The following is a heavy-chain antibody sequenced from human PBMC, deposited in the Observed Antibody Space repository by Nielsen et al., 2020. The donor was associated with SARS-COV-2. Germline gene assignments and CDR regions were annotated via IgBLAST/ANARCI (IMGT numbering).Heavy chain of an antibody. D-gene: IGHD2/OR15-2a*01. V-gene: IGHV1-46*01. J-gene: IGHJ6*02. CDR1: GYTFTSYY. CDR3: ARVQGIYGYYYYYGMDV. Sequence: ASVKVSCKASGYTFTSYYMHWVRQAPGQGLEWMGIINPSGGSTSYAQKFQGRVTMTRDTSTSTVYMELSSLRSEDTAVYYCARVQGIYGYYYYYGMDVWGQGTTVTVSS. CDR2: INPSGGST.